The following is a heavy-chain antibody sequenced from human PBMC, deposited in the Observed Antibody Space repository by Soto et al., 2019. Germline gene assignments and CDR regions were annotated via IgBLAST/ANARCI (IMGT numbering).Heavy chain of an antibody. V-gene: IGHV4-31*03. D-gene: IGHD2-2*01. CDR3: ARVGDIVVVPAAMSAFDP. CDR1: GGSISSGGYY. Sequence: QVQLQESGPGLVKPSQTLPLTCTVSGGSISSGGYYWSWIRQHPGKGLEWIGYIYYSGSTYYNPSLKSRVTISVDTSKNQFSLKLSAVTAADTAVYYCARVGDIVVVPAAMSAFDPWGQGTLVTVSS. CDR2: IYYSGST. J-gene: IGHJ5*02.